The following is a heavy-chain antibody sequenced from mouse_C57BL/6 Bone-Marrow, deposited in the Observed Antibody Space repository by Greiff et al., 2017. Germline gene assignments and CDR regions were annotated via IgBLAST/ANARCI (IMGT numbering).Heavy chain of an antibody. CDR2: IYPRSGKT. CDR3: ARKGIYGSIYYFDY. J-gene: IGHJ2*01. CDR1: GYTFTSYG. Sequence: QVQLQQSGAELARPGASVKLSCKASGYTFTSYGISWVKQRTGQGLEWIGEIYPRSGKTYYNEKFKGKATLTADKSSSTAYMELRSLTSEDSAVYFCARKGIYGSIYYFDYWGQGTTLTVSS. D-gene: IGHD1-1*01. V-gene: IGHV1-81*01.